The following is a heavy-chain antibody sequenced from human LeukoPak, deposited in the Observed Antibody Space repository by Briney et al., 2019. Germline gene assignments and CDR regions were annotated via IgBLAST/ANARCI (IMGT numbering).Heavy chain of an antibody. Sequence: SETLSLTCDVSGYSISSCYYWGLSRQSPGEVLELIATIFHSGSIYYNPSLKSRVTLSVDTSKNQFTLKLDSVTAADTAMYYCARLGVSYYYDSSTYFPPAFDVWGQGTMVSVSS. CDR2: IFHSGSI. V-gene: IGHV4-38-2*01. CDR1: GYSISSCYY. J-gene: IGHJ3*01. CDR3: ARLGVSYYYDSSTYFPPAFDV. D-gene: IGHD3-22*01.